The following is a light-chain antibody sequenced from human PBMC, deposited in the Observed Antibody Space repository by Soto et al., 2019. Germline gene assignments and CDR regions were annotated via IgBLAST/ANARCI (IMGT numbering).Light chain of an antibody. CDR1: SSDVGGYNY. Sequence: QSVLTQPASVSGSPGQSITISCAGTSSDVGGYNYVSWYQHHPGKVPQLMIYDVSNRPSGVSNRFSGSKSGNTASLTISGLQPEDEADYYCYSYTTSNPYVFGTGTKVTVL. CDR3: YSYTTSNPYV. CDR2: DVS. J-gene: IGLJ1*01. V-gene: IGLV2-14*03.